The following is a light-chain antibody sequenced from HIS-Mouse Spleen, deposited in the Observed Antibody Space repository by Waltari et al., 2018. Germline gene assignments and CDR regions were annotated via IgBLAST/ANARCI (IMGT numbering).Light chain of an antibody. CDR1: SSDVGSYNL. V-gene: IGLV2-23*01. CDR2: EGS. Sequence: QSALTQPASVSVSPGQSITISCTGTSSDVGSYNLVSWYQQHPGKAPKLMIYEGSKRPSGVPNRFAGSKSGNTASLTISGLQAEDEADYYCCSYAGSSTWVFGGGTKLTVL. J-gene: IGLJ3*02. CDR3: CSYAGSSTWV.